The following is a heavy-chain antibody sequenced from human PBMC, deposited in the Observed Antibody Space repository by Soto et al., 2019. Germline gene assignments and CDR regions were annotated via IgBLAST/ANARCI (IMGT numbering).Heavy chain of an antibody. CDR1: GGTFGNHA. CDR3: ARDAGYSYGYVFDY. J-gene: IGHJ4*02. D-gene: IGHD5-18*01. CDR2: IIPVLGVG. Sequence: QAQLVQSGAEVKKPGSSVKVSCTASGGTFGNHAISWVRQAPRQGLEWMGGIIPVLGVGDNAQKFQGRVTITADTSTNTSYMELSSLRSEDTAHYYCARDAGYSYGYVFDYWGQGTLVIVSS. V-gene: IGHV1-69*09.